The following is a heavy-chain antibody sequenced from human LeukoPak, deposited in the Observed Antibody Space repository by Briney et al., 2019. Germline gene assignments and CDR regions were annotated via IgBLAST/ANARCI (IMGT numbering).Heavy chain of an antibody. CDR1: GGSISSGGYY. D-gene: IGHD4-11*01. CDR2: IYYSGST. J-gene: IGHJ4*02. V-gene: IGHV4-31*03. Sequence: PSETLSPTCTVSGGSISSGGYYWSWIRQHPGKGLEWIGYIYYSGSTYYNPSLKSRVTISVDTSKNQFSLKLSSVTAADTAVYYCARDDYSNGYYFDYWGQGTLVTVSS. CDR3: ARDDYSNGYYFDY.